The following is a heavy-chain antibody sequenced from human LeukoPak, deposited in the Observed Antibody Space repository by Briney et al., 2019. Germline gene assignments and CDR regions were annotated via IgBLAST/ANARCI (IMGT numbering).Heavy chain of an antibody. CDR2: INTDGSST. V-gene: IGHV3-74*01. D-gene: IGHD5-18*01. CDR3: ARDRRYSHGTGSSY. J-gene: IGHJ4*02. Sequence: GGSLRLSCAASGFTFSSYWMHWVRQAPGKGLVWVSRINTDGSSTSYADSVKGRFTISRDNAKNTLYLQMNSLRAEDTAVYYCARDRRYSHGTGSSYWGQGTLVTVSS. CDR1: GFTFSSYW.